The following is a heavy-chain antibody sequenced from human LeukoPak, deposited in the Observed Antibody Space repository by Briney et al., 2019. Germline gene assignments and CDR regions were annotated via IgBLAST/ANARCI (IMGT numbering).Heavy chain of an antibody. CDR3: ARAPPYYYDSSGYQFDY. V-gene: IGHV3-53*01. CDR1: GFTVSSNY. D-gene: IGHD3-22*01. Sequence: GGSLRLSCAASGFTVSSNYMSWVRQAPGKGLEWVSVIYSGGSTYYADSVKGRFTISRDNSKNMLYLQMNSLRAEDTAVYYCARAPPYYYDSSGYQFDYWGQGTLVTVSS. CDR2: IYSGGST. J-gene: IGHJ4*02.